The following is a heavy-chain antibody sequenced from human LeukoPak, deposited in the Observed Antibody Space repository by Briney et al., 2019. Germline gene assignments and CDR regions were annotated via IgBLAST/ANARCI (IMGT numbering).Heavy chain of an antibody. CDR2: ISGSGGST. CDR3: ARDYGDYKFDY. J-gene: IGHJ4*02. CDR1: GFTFSSYW. Sequence: GGSLRLSCAASGFTFSSYWMSWVRQAPGKGLEWVSAISGSGGSTYYADSVKGRFTISRDNSKNTLYLQMNSLRAEDTAVYYCARDYGDYKFDYWGQGTLVTVSS. D-gene: IGHD4-17*01. V-gene: IGHV3-23*01.